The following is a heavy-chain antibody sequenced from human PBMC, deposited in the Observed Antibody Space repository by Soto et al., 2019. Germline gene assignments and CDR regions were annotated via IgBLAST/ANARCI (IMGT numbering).Heavy chain of an antibody. CDR1: GYSFTSYW. CDR3: ARSYYDSSGYSYYFDY. J-gene: IGHJ4*02. CDR2: IYPGDSDT. Sequence: PGESLKISCKGSGYSFTSYWIGWVRQMPGKGLEWMGIIYPGDSDTRYSPSFQGQVTISADKSISTAYLQWSSLKASDTAMYYCARSYYDSSGYSYYFDYWGQGTLVTSPQ. D-gene: IGHD3-22*01. V-gene: IGHV5-51*01.